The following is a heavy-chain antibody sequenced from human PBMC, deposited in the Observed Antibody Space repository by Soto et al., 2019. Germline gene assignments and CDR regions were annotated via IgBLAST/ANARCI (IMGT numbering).Heavy chain of an antibody. CDR3: AHLHANSGYDWRYDP. D-gene: IGHD5-12*01. J-gene: IGHJ5*02. V-gene: IGHV2-5*02. Sequence: SGPTLVNPTQTLTLTCNFSGFSLTNKGGGVGWIRQPPRKALEWLGILYLDDDKRYRPSMNNRPTITKDTSKNQVVLTMTNVDTEDTATYYCAHLHANSGYDWRYDPWGQGTLVTVSS. CDR1: GFSLTNKGGG. CDR2: LYLDDDK.